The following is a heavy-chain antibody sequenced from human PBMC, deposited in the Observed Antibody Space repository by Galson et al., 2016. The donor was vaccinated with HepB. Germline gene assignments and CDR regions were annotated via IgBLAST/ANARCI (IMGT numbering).Heavy chain of an antibody. CDR3: SRGVKVASQNLRWTGYYGMDV. CDR2: ISSSSSNI. V-gene: IGHV3-48*01. D-gene: IGHD5-12*01. CDR1: GFTFSSYS. Sequence: SLRLSCAASGFTFSSYSMSWVRQAPGKGLEWVSYISSSSSNIYYADSVKGRFTIPRDNSKNTVYLQMNSLSTEDTAVYYCSRGVKVASQNLRWTGYYGMDVWGQGTTVTVSS. J-gene: IGHJ6*02.